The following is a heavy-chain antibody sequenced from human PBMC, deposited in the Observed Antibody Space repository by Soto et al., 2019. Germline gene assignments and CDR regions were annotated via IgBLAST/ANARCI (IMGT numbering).Heavy chain of an antibody. V-gene: IGHV4-39*01. J-gene: IGHJ4*02. CDR1: VGSISSSSYY. CDR3: ASIYSNYVLDY. D-gene: IGHD4-4*01. Sequence: SETLSLTCTVSVGSISSSSYYCGWIRQPPGKGLEWIGSIYYSGSTYYNPSLKSRVTISVDTSKNQFSLKLSSVTAADTAVYYCASIYSNYVLDYWGQGTLVTVSS. CDR2: IYYSGST.